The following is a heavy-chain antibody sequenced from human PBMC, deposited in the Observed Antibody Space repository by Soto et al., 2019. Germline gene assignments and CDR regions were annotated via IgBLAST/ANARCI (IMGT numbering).Heavy chain of an antibody. J-gene: IGHJ4*02. D-gene: IGHD5-18*01. Sequence: GGSLRLSCAASGFTFSSYWMHWVPQAPGKGLVWVSRINSDGSSTSYADSVKGRFTISRDNAKNTLYLQMNSLRAEDTAVYYCARGGAMAPFDYWGQGTLVTVSS. CDR3: ARGGAMAPFDY. CDR1: GFTFSSYW. V-gene: IGHV3-74*01. CDR2: INSDGSST.